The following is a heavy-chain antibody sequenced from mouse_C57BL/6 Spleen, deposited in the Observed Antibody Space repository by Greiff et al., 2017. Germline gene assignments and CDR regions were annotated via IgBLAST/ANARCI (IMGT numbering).Heavy chain of an antibody. CDR2: IDPSDSYT. Sequence: QVQLQQPGAELVKPGASVKLSCKASGYTFTSYWMQWVKQRPGQGLEWIGEIDPSDSYTNYNQKFQGKATLTVDTSSSTAYMQLSSLTSEDSAVYYCARRGSYYYGSSYYFDYWGQGTTLTVSS. V-gene: IGHV1-50*01. D-gene: IGHD1-1*01. CDR1: GYTFTSYW. CDR3: ARRGSYYYGSSYYFDY. J-gene: IGHJ2*01.